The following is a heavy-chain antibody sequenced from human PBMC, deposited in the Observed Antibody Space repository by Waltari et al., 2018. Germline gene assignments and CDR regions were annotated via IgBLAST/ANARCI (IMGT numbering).Heavy chain of an antibody. CDR2: MNSDATSK. V-gene: IGHV3-74*01. CDR1: GFTFSDNW. CDR3: VRGSSGWYGTDF. D-gene: IGHD6-19*01. J-gene: IGHJ4*02. Sequence: EVKLVESGGGLVQPGGSLILSCAASGFTFSDNWMHWVRQAQGKGLGWVSRMNSDATSKDYAYSVKGRFTISRDNAENTLYLQMNSLRIEDTAIYYCVRGSSGWYGTDFWGQGTLVTVSS.